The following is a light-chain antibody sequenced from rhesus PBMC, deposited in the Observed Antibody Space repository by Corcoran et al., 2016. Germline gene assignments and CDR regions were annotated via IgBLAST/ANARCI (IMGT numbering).Light chain of an antibody. CDR2: GAS. V-gene: IGKV3-42*03. CDR1: QSVSSS. J-gene: IGKJ2*01. CDR3: QQYSNWPQYS. Sequence: EIGLTQSPATLSLSPGERATLSCRASQSVSSSLAWYQQKPGTAPRLFIVGASSRATGIPARFRGRGSGTDFNLTISSLEPEDFAVYYCQQYSNWPQYSFGQGTKVEIK.